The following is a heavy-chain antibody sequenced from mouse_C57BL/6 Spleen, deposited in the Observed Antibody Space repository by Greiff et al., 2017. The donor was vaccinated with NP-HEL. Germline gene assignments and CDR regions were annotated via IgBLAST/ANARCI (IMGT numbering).Heavy chain of an antibody. V-gene: IGHV1-82*01. Sequence: QVQLQQSGPELVKPGASVKISCKASGYAFSSSWLYWVKQRPGKGLEWIGRIYPGDGDTNYNGKFKGKSTLTADKSSSTAYMQLSSLTTEDSAVYYCARTVVATDWYFDVWGTGTTVTVSS. CDR1: GYAFSSSW. J-gene: IGHJ1*03. D-gene: IGHD1-1*01. CDR2: IYPGDGDT. CDR3: ARTVVATDWYFDV.